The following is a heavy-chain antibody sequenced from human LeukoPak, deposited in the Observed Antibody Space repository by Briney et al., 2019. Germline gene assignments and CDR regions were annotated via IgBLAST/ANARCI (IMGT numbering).Heavy chain of an antibody. CDR1: VYTFTVYY. V-gene: IGHV1-2*02. CDR3: AMGDDSSAPPYFQH. CDR2: INPNSGGT. J-gene: IGHJ1*01. D-gene: IGHD3-22*01. Sequence: GASGTVSFTCSVYTFTVYYVHWVRQAHGQGLEGMGWINPNSGGTNYAQKFQGRVTMTRDTSISTAYMELSRLRSDDTAVYYCAMGDDSSAPPYFQHWGQGTLVTVSS.